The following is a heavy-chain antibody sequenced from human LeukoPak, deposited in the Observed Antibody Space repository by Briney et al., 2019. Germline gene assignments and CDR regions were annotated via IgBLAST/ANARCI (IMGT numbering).Heavy chain of an antibody. J-gene: IGHJ4*02. CDR1: GFTFDDYA. CDR2: ISWNSGSI. V-gene: IGHV3-9*01. CDR3: ARGGTLYYFDY. Sequence: GGSLRLSCAASGFTFDDYAMHWVRQAPGKGLEWVSGISWNSGSIGYADSVKGRFTISRDNAKNSLYLQMNSLRAEDTALYYCARGGTLYYFDYWGQGTLVTVSS. D-gene: IGHD3-10*01.